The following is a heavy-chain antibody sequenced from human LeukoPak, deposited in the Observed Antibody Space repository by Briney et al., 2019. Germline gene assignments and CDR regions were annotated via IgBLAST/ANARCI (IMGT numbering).Heavy chain of an antibody. Sequence: PGRSLRLSCAASGFTFSSYAMHWVRQAPGKGLEWVAVISYDGSNKYYADSVKGRFTISRDNSKNTLYLQMNSLRAEDTAVYYCAKDRVSYESRAVDYWGQGTLVTVSS. J-gene: IGHJ4*02. D-gene: IGHD5-12*01. CDR3: AKDRVSYESRAVDY. CDR1: GFTFSSYA. CDR2: ISYDGSNK. V-gene: IGHV3-30-3*01.